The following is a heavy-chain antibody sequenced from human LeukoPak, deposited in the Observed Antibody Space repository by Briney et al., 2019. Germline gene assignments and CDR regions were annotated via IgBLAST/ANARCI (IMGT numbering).Heavy chain of an antibody. D-gene: IGHD5-12*01. CDR3: ARLGGRGYSGYDWAPRRGYYYYYMDV. J-gene: IGHJ6*03. Sequence: SETLSLTCTVSGGSISSYYWSWIRQPPGKGLEWIGYIYTSGSTNYNPSLKSRVTISVDTSKNQFSLMLSSVTAADTAVYYCARLGGRGYSGYDWAPRRGYYYYYMDVWGKGTTVTVSS. V-gene: IGHV4-4*09. CDR1: GGSISSYY. CDR2: IYTSGST.